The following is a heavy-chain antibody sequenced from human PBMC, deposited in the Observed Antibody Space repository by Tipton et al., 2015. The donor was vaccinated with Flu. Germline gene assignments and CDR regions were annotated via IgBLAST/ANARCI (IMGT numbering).Heavy chain of an antibody. CDR3: ASELYYHSGRLDY. Sequence: QVQLVQSGGGVVQPGRSPRLSCAASGFTFSSYGMHWVRQAPGKGLEWVAVIWYDGSNKYYADSVKGRFTISRDNSKNTLYLQMNSLRAEDTAVYYCASELYYHSGRLDYWGQGTLVTVSS. D-gene: IGHD2-8*01. J-gene: IGHJ4*02. CDR2: IWYDGSNK. CDR1: GFTFSSYG. V-gene: IGHV3-33*01.